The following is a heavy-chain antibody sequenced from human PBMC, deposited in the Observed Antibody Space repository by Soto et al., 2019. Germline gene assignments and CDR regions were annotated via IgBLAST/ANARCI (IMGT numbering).Heavy chain of an antibody. Sequence: SETLSLTCTVSGGSISSYYWSWIRQPPGKGLEWTGYIYYSGSTNYNPSLKSRVTISVDTSKNQFSLKLSSVTAADTAVYYCARVATIEDYYYYYMDVWGKGTTVTVSS. CDR1: GGSISSYY. CDR2: IYYSGST. V-gene: IGHV4-59*01. J-gene: IGHJ6*03. CDR3: ARVATIEDYYYYYMDV. D-gene: IGHD5-12*01.